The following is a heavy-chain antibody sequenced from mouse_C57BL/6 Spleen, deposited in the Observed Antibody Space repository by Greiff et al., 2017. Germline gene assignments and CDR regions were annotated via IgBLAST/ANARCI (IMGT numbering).Heavy chain of an antibody. D-gene: IGHD1-2*01. CDR3: ARYDGDWYFDV. Sequence: QVQLKQPGTELVQPGASVKLSCKASGYTFTSYWMHWVKQRPGQGLEWIGNINPSNGGTNYTEKFKSKATLTVDKSSSTAYMQLSSLTSEDSAVYYCARYDGDWYFDVWGTGTTVTVSS. V-gene: IGHV1-53*01. J-gene: IGHJ1*03. CDR2: INPSNGGT. CDR1: GYTFTSYW.